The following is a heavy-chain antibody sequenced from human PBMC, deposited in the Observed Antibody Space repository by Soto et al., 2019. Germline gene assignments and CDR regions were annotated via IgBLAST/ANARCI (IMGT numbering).Heavy chain of an antibody. D-gene: IGHD1-20*01. CDR1: GDSISSYC. V-gene: IGHV4-59*01. J-gene: IGHJ6*02. CDR3: ARGYNWNDLWGMDV. Sequence: SETLSLTCTVSGDSISSYCWSWIRQPPGKGLEWIGYIYYSGSTNYNPSLKSRVTISVDTSKNQFSLKLSSVTAADTAVYYCARGYNWNDLWGMDVWGQGTTVTVYS. CDR2: IYYSGST.